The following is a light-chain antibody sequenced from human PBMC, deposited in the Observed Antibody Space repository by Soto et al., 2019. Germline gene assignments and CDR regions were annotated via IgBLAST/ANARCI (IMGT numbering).Light chain of an antibody. J-gene: IGLJ1*01. CDR1: SSDICAYDY. CDR3: FSFTTTSTHV. CDR2: EVN. Sequence: QSALTQPASLSGSPGQSITISCTGTSSDICAYDYVSWFQQHPGKAPKLMISEVNNRPSGVSNRFSGSKSGNTAYLTISGLQVEDEADYFCFSFTTTSTHVVGSGTKLTV. V-gene: IGLV2-14*01.